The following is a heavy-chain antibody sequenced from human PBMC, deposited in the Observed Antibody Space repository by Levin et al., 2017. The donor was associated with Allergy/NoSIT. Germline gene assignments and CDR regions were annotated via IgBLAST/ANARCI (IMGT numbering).Heavy chain of an antibody. CDR2: ISYSGTT. V-gene: IGHV4-61*01. CDR3: ARRDESGAYFPSFDS. Sequence: SCTVSGGSVSSGNSHWNWIRQPPGKLLEWIGYISYSGTTYYNPSLKSRVTISVDTSKNQFSLNLSSVTAADTAVYYCARRDESGAYFPSFDSWGQGTLVTVSS. CDR1: GGSVSSGNSH. J-gene: IGHJ4*02. D-gene: IGHD3-22*01.